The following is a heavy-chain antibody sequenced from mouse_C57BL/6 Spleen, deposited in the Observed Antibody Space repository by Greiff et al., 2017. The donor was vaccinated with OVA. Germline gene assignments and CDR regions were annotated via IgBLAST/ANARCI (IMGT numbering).Heavy chain of an antibody. CDR3: AREGTTVVVDY. CDR1: GYTFTSYW. Sequence: VQLQQPGTELVKPGASVTLSCKASGYTFTSYWMPWVKQRPGQGLEWIGYINPSSGYTKYNQKFKDKATLTADKSSSTAYMQLSSLTYEDSAVYYCAREGTTVVVDYWGQGTTLTVAS. D-gene: IGHD1-1*01. V-gene: IGHV1-7*01. CDR2: INPSSGYT. J-gene: IGHJ2*01.